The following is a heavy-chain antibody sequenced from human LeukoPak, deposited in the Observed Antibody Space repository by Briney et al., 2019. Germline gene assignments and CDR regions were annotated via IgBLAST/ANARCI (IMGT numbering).Heavy chain of an antibody. CDR3: ATYRQVLLPFES. J-gene: IGHJ4*02. Sequence: GGSLRLSCAASGFTFSSYEMNWVRQAPGRGLEWVSSIFPSGGEIHYADSVRGRFTISRDNSKSTLSLQMNSLRAEDTAIYYCATYRQVLLPFESWGQGTLVTVSS. CDR1: GFTFSSYE. CDR2: IFPSGGEI. V-gene: IGHV3-23*01. D-gene: IGHD2-8*02.